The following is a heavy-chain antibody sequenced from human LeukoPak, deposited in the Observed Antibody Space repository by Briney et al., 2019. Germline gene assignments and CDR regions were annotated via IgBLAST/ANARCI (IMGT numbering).Heavy chain of an antibody. D-gene: IGHD2-8*01. V-gene: IGHV3-30*18. CDR2: ISYGGSNK. CDR3: ANGYCTNGICYPYYYYYMDV. Sequence: PGGSLRLSCAASGFTFSSYDMHWVRQAPGKGLEWVAVISYGGSNKYYADSVKGRFTISRDDSKNTLYLQMNSLRAEDTAVYYCANGYCTNGICYPYYYYYMDVWEQRDHGHRLL. J-gene: IGHJ6*03. CDR1: GFTFSSYD.